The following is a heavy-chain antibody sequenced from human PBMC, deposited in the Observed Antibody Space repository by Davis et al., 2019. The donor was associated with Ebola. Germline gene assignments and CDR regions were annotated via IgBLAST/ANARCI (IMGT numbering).Heavy chain of an antibody. J-gene: IGHJ5*02. V-gene: IGHV3-33*01. CDR3: ARGDNWNYTPGDWFDP. Sequence: GESLKISCAASGFTFSSYGMHWVRQAPGKGLEWVAVIWYDGSNKYYADSVKGRFTISRDNSKNTLYLQMNSLRAEDTAVYYCARGDNWNYTPGDWFDPWGQGTLVTVSS. CDR2: IWYDGSNK. CDR1: GFTFSSYG. D-gene: IGHD1-7*01.